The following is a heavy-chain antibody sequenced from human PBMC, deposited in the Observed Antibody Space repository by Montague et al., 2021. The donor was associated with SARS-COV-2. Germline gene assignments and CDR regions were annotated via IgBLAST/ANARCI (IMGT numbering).Heavy chain of an antibody. D-gene: IGHD1-1*01. V-gene: IGHV3-66*01. Sequence: SLRLFCAASGFIVSSTYMNWVRQAPGKGLEWVSILFSGGNTFYADSVRGRFTISRDNSKNTLYLQMNSLRVDDTAVYSCAILPGTIVDYFGMDVWGKGTTVTVSS. CDR1: GFIVSSTY. CDR3: AILPGTIVDYFGMDV. CDR2: LFSGGNT. J-gene: IGHJ6*04.